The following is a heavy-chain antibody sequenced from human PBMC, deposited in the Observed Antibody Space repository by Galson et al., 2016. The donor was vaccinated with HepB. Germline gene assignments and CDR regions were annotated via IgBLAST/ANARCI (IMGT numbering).Heavy chain of an antibody. V-gene: IGHV1-2*06. CDR2: INPNSGGT. Sequence: SVKVSCKASGYTFTGYYMYWVRQAPGQGLVWMGRINPNSGGTNYAQKFQGRVTMTRDTSISTAYMELSRLRSDDTAVYYCTRGEYLLGWFDPWGQGTLVTVSS. CDR3: TRGEYLLGWFDP. J-gene: IGHJ5*02. CDR1: GYTFTGYY. D-gene: IGHD2/OR15-2a*01.